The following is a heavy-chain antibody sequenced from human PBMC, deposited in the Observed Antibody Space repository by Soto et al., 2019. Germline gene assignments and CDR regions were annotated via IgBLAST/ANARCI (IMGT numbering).Heavy chain of an antibody. CDR2: INPSGGST. D-gene: IGHD5-12*01. CDR3: ASYLRGYAKAFDY. V-gene: IGHV1-46*03. Sequence: ASVKVSCKASGYTFTSYYMHWVRQAPGQGLEWMGIINPSGGSTSYAQKFQGRETMTRDTSTSTVYMELSSLRSEDTVVFYCASYLRGYAKAFDYWGQGTLVTVSS. J-gene: IGHJ4*02. CDR1: GYTFTSYY.